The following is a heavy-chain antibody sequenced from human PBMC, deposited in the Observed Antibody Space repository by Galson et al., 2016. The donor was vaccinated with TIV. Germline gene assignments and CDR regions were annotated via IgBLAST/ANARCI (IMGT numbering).Heavy chain of an antibody. CDR2: IVPILGVT. D-gene: IGHD2-2*01. CDR3: ARSCSTANCYGILTHDFDV. Sequence: SVKVSCKASGGTFSSYAISWVRQAPRQGLEWMGRIVPILGVTNYAQNSQGRVTLTADISTNTADMELSRVRSEDTAVYYCARSCSTANCYGILTHDFDVWGQGTTVAVSS. V-gene: IGHV1-69*04. J-gene: IGHJ6*02. CDR1: GGTFSSYA.